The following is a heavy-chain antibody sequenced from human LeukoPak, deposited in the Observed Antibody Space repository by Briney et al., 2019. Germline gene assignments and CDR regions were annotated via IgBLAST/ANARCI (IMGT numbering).Heavy chain of an antibody. CDR2: IFSGGST. CDR1: GFPLSNYA. Sequence: GGSLRLSCVASGFPLSNYAMSWVRQVPGKGLEWVSVIFSGGSTYYADSVKGRFTISRDKSNNTLYLQMNSLRAEDTAVYYCARGPGKASFDYWGQGTLVTVSS. D-gene: IGHD3-10*01. V-gene: IGHV3-53*01. J-gene: IGHJ4*02. CDR3: ARGPGKASFDY.